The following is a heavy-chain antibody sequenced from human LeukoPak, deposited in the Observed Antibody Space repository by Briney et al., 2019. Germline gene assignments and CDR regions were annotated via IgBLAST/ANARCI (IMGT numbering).Heavy chain of an antibody. V-gene: IGHV3-21*01. D-gene: IGHD5-12*01. CDR1: GFTFSSYS. CDR3: ARVLYSGYDSDY. J-gene: IGHJ4*02. Sequence: GGSLRLSCAASGFTFSSYSMNWVRQAPGKGXXXXSXIXSXXXXXYXXXXXXXXXXIXRDNAKNSLYLQMNSLRAEDTAVYYCARVLYSGYDSDYWGQGTLVTVSS. CDR2: IXSXXXXX.